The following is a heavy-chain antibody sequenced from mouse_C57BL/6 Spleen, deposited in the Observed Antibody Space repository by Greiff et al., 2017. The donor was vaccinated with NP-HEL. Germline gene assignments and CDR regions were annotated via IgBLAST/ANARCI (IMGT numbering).Heavy chain of an antibody. V-gene: IGHV1-76*01. J-gene: IGHJ4*01. Sequence: VQLQQSGAELVRPGASVKLSCKASGYTFTDYYINWVKQRPGQGLEWIARIYPGSGNTYYNEKFKGKATLTAEKSSSTAYMQLSSLTSEDSAVYCCAREGSYDYDRAMDYWGQGTSVTVSS. D-gene: IGHD2-4*01. CDR3: AREGSYDYDRAMDY. CDR1: GYTFTDYY. CDR2: IYPGSGNT.